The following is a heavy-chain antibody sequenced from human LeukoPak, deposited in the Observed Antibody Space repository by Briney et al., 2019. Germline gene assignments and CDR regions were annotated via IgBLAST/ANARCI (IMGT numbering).Heavy chain of an antibody. D-gene: IGHD3-9*01. CDR2: ISSSSSYI. CDR3: AKDGVGDFDRPI. J-gene: IGHJ3*02. Sequence: PGGSLRLSCAASGFTFSSYNMNWVRQAPGKGLEWVSSISSSSSYIYYADSVKGRFTISRDNAENSLYLQMNSLRAEDTAVYYCAKDGVGDFDRPIWGQGTMVTVSS. V-gene: IGHV3-21*04. CDR1: GFTFSSYN.